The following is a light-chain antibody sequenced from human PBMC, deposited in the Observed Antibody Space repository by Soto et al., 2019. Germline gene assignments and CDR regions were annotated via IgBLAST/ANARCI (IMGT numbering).Light chain of an antibody. J-gene: IGLJ3*02. Sequence: QSALTQPASVSGSPGQSITISCTGTSSDVGGYNYVSWYQQHPGKAPKLMIYEVSNRPSGVSNRFSGSKSSNTASLTISGLQADDEADYYCSSYTGSSTLVFGGGTQLTVL. V-gene: IGLV2-14*01. CDR1: SSDVGGYNY. CDR2: EVS. CDR3: SSYTGSSTLV.